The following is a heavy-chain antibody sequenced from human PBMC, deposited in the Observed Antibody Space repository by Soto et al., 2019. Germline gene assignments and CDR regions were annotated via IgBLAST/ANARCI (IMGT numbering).Heavy chain of an antibody. Sequence: GGSLRLCCAASGFTFSSSEMYWVRQAPGKGLEWISYIHPGGQTIFYAESVKGRFTISRDNAKHSVYLQMNSLRAEDTAVYYCARRGSRWGRGTKVTVSS. V-gene: IGHV3-48*03. J-gene: IGHJ3*01. CDR1: GFTFSSSE. CDR2: IHPGGQTI. D-gene: IGHD2-15*01. CDR3: ARRGSR.